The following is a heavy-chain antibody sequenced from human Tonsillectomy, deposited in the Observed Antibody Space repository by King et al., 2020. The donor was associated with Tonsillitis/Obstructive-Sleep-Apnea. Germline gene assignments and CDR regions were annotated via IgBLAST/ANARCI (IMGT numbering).Heavy chain of an antibody. CDR3: ARDSHHITIFGVVPDF. J-gene: IGHJ4*02. CDR1: GFTFSSYG. CDR2: IWYDGSNK. D-gene: IGHD3-3*01. Sequence: QVQLVESGGGVVQPGRSLRLSCAASGFTFSSYGMHWVRQAPGKGLEWVAVIWYDGSNKYYADSVKGRFTISRDNSKNTLYLQMNSLRAEDTAVYYCARDSHHITIFGVVPDFGGQGTLVTVSS. V-gene: IGHV3-33*01.